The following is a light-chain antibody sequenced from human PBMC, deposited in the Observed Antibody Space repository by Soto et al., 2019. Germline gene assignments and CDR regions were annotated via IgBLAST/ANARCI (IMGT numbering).Light chain of an antibody. Sequence: ENLLTQSPGTLSLSPGEEATLSCRASQSVSRSFLAWYQQRPGQAPRLLIHGASSRVNGIPDRFSGSGFGTDFTLTISRLEPEEFAVYYCLQYGSSPFTFGGGTRVTIK. J-gene: IGKJ4*01. CDR2: GAS. CDR3: LQYGSSPFT. CDR1: QSVSRSF. V-gene: IGKV3-20*01.